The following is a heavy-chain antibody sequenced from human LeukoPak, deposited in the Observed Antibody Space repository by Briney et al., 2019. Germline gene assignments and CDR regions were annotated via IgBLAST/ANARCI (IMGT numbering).Heavy chain of an antibody. Sequence: VGSLRLSCAASGITSGSNAMSWVREAPGKGLEWVAAISGSGVSTFYADSVKGRFTISRDNSKNTVYLQLSSLRAEDTATYYCARLEVTIASGIFDYWGQGTLVTVA. V-gene: IGHV3-23*01. CDR1: GITSGSNA. CDR2: ISGSGVST. CDR3: ARLEVTIASGIFDY. D-gene: IGHD1-26*01. J-gene: IGHJ4*02.